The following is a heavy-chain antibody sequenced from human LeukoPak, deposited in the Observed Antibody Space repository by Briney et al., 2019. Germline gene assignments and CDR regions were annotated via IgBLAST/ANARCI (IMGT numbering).Heavy chain of an antibody. V-gene: IGHV3-30*03. Sequence: GRSLRLSCAASGFTFSNYGMHWVRQAPGRGLEWVAVISYDGSNKYYADSVKGRFTISRDNSKNTLYLQMNSLRAEDTAVYYCARDRGYSGYDHFDYWGQGTLVTVSS. J-gene: IGHJ4*02. D-gene: IGHD5-12*01. CDR1: GFTFSNYG. CDR3: ARDRGYSGYDHFDY. CDR2: ISYDGSNK.